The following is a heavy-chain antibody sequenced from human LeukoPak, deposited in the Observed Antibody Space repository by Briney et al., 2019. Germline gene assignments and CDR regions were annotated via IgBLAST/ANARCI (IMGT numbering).Heavy chain of an antibody. V-gene: IGHV1-58*01. J-gene: IGHJ4*02. Sequence: ASVKVSCMASGFTFTSSAVQWVRQARGQRLEWIGWIVVGSGNTNYAQKFQERVTITRDMSTSTAYMELSSLRSEDTAVYYCAAYCSSTSCYIPFDYWGQGTLVTVSS. D-gene: IGHD2-2*02. CDR1: GFTFTSSA. CDR3: AAYCSSTSCYIPFDY. CDR2: IVVGSGNT.